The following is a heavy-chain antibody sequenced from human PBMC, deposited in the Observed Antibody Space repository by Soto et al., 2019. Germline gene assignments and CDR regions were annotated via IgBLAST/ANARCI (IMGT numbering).Heavy chain of an antibody. J-gene: IGHJ6*02. CDR3: SRDEDYYGLDV. CDR1: GFTSGDYG. CDR2: TTSRAYGGTT. Sequence: GWSLRLSCSFSGFTSGDYGLPLVRQAPGKKLEWVGFTTSRAYGGTTEYAASVKGRFIISRDESKSGAYLQMNSLQTEATAIYFCSRDEDYYGLDVWGRGTTVTVSS. V-gene: IGHV3-49*04.